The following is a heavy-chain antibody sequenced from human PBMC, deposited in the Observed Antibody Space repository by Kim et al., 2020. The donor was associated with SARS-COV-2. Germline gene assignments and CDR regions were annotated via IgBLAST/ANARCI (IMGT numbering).Heavy chain of an antibody. J-gene: IGHJ1*01. V-gene: IGHV1-2*06. D-gene: IGHD3-22*01. CDR2: INPNSGGT. CDR3: ARDYYDSSGYYPPPEAYFQH. Sequence: ASVKVSCKASGYTFTGYYMHWVRQAPGQGLEWMGRINPNSGGTNYAQKFQGRVTMTRDTSISTAYMELSRLRSDDTAVYYCARDYYDSSGYYPPPEAYFQHWGQGTLVTVSS. CDR1: GYTFTGYY.